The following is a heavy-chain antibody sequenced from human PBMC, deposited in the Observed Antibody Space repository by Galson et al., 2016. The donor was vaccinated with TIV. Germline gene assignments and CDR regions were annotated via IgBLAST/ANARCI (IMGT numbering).Heavy chain of an antibody. J-gene: IGHJ6*02. CDR3: AKEPGPNPSYYYGVDV. V-gene: IGHV3-23*01. D-gene: IGHD1-14*01. Sequence: SLRLSCAASGVTFSSYAMSWVRQAPGKGLEWVSSISGSGGNTYYANSVKGRFTISSDNSKNTLYLQINSLRAEDTAIYHCAKEPGPNPSYYYGVDVWGQGTTVTVSS. CDR2: ISGSGGNT. CDR1: GVTFSSYA.